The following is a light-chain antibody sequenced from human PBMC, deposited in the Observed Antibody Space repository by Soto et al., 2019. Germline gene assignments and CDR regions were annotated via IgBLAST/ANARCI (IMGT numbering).Light chain of an antibody. V-gene: IGLV2-14*01. CDR1: SVDVGGYNY. CDR2: EVS. J-gene: IGLJ1*01. Sequence: QSVLTQPASVSGSLGQSITISCTGTSVDVGGYNYVSWYQHHPGKAPRLLIFEVSNRPSGVSNRCSGSKSGNTASLTISLLQAEDEADYYCTSYTIKTTYVFGTGTKLTVL. CDR3: TSYTIKTTYV.